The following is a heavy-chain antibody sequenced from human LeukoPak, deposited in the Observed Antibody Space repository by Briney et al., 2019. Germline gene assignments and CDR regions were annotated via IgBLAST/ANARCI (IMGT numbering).Heavy chain of an antibody. D-gene: IGHD3-22*01. Sequence: ASVKVSCKASGGTFSSYTISWVRQASGQGLEWMGRIIPILGIANYAQKFQGRVTITADKSTSTAYMELSSLRSEDTAVYYCARGYQKWLADYWGQGTLVTVSS. CDR2: IIPILGIA. CDR1: GGTFSSYT. CDR3: ARGYQKWLADY. V-gene: IGHV1-69*02. J-gene: IGHJ4*02.